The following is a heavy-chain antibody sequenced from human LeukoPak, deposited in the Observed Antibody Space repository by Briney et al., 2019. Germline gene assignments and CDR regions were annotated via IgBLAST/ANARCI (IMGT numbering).Heavy chain of an antibody. CDR2: IYTVDSDT. CDR3: ARARYCSGGSCYAEY. V-gene: IGHV5-51*01. D-gene: IGHD2-15*01. Sequence: GESLEISCKGSGYSFTSYWIAWVRQTPGKGLEWMGVIYTVDSDTRYSPSFQGQVTISADKSTSTAYLQWSSLKASDTAMYYCARARYCSGGSCYAEYWGQGTLVTVPS. J-gene: IGHJ4*02. CDR1: GYSFTSYW.